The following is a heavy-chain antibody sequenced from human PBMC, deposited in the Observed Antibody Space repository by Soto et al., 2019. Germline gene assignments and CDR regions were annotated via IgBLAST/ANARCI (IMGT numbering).Heavy chain of an antibody. Sequence: QVQLVESGGGVVQPGRSLRLSCAASGFTFSSYGMHWVRQAPGKGLEWVAVIWYDGSNKYYADSVKGRFTISRDNSKNTLYLQMNSLRAEDTAVYYCARDRASYDSRAAFDIWGQGTMVTVSS. CDR3: ARDRASYDSRAAFDI. D-gene: IGHD3-22*01. CDR2: IWYDGSNK. J-gene: IGHJ3*02. CDR1: GFTFSSYG. V-gene: IGHV3-33*01.